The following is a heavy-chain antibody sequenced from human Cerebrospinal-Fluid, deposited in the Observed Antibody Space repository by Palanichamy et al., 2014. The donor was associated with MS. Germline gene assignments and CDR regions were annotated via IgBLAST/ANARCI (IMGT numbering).Heavy chain of an antibody. D-gene: IGHD6-6*01. CDR2: IYAGGST. Sequence: VQLVVSGGGLVQPGGSLRLSCAASEFSVKNNYMSWVRQAPGKGLEWVSIIYAGGSTYYADSVKGRFTIARDNPKNTVFLQINSQRPDDTGVYYCATLSRRSSSPIDYWGQGTLVSVSS. V-gene: IGHV3-66*02. J-gene: IGHJ4*02. CDR1: EFSVKNNY. CDR3: ATLSRRSSSPIDY.